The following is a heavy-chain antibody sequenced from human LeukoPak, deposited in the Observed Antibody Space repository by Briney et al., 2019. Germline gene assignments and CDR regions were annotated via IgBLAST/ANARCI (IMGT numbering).Heavy chain of an antibody. D-gene: IGHD2-2*01. CDR1: GGTFSSYA. CDR3: AREGFCSSTSCSPYLNWFDP. V-gene: IGHV1-69*13. CDR2: IIPIFGTA. J-gene: IGHJ5*02. Sequence: SVNVSCKASGGTFSSYAISWVRQAPGQGLEWMGGIIPIFGTANYAQKFQGRVTITADESTSTAYMELSSLRSEDTAVYYCAREGFCSSTSCSPYLNWFDPWGQGTLVTVSS.